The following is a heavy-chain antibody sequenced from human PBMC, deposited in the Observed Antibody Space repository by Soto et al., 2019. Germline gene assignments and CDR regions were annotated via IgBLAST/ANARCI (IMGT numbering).Heavy chain of an antibody. Sequence: QVQLQQWGAGLLKPSETLSLTCAVYGGSFSGYYWSWIRQPPGKGLEWIGEINHSGSTNYNPSLKSRVLISVDTSKNQFSLKLSSVTAADTAVYYCARGRDIVVVVAATPFDYWGQGTLVTVSS. J-gene: IGHJ4*02. CDR1: GGSFSGYY. CDR2: INHSGST. D-gene: IGHD2-15*01. CDR3: ARGRDIVVVVAATPFDY. V-gene: IGHV4-34*01.